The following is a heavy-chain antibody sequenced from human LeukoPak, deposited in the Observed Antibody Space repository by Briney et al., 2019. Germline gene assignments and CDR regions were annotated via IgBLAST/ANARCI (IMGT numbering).Heavy chain of an antibody. CDR2: ISSNGGST. D-gene: IGHD3-22*01. Sequence: TGGSLRLSCAASGFTFSSYAMHWVRQAPGKGLEYVSAISSNGGSTYYANSVKGRFTISRDNSKNTLYLQMNSLRAEDTAVYYCAENTDDYYDILPASNWFDPWGQGTLVTVSS. V-gene: IGHV3-64*01. CDR3: AENTDDYYDILPASNWFDP. J-gene: IGHJ5*02. CDR1: GFTFSSYA.